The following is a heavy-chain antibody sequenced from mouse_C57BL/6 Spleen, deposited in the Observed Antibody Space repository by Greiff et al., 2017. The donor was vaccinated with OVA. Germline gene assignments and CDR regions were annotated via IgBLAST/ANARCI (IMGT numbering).Heavy chain of an antibody. V-gene: IGHV3-6*01. CDR3: ARENDYDEVAWFAY. CDR1: GYSITSGYY. CDR2: ISYDGSN. Sequence: EVKLQESGPGLVKPSQSLSLTCSVTGYSITSGYYWNWIRQFPGNKLEWMGYISYDGSNNYNPSLKNRISITRDTSKNQLFLKLNSVTTEDTATYYCARENDYDEVAWFAYWGQGTLVTVSA. J-gene: IGHJ3*01. D-gene: IGHD2-4*01.